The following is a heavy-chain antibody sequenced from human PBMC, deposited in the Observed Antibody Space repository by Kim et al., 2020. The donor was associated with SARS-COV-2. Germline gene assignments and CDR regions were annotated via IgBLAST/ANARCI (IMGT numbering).Heavy chain of an antibody. D-gene: IGHD6-19*01. CDR2: ISYDGSNK. CDR3: ASSRWGSSGWYHPFDY. CDR1: GFTFSSYA. J-gene: IGHJ4*02. Sequence: GGALRLSCAASGFTFSSYAMHWVRQAPGKGLEWVAVISYDGSNKYYADSVKGRFTISRDNSKNTLYLQMNSLRAEDTAVYYCASSRWGSSGWYHPFDYWGQGTLVTVSS. V-gene: IGHV3-30*04.